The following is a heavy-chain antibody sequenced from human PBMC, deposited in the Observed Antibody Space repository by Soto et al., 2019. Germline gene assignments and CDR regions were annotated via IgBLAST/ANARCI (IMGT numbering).Heavy chain of an antibody. CDR2: ISSSGSTI. CDR1: GFTFSSYE. D-gene: IGHD3-16*02. CDR3: ARGFVAHRFYDYVWGSYPETFDY. J-gene: IGHJ4*02. Sequence: EVQLVESGGGLVQPGGSLRLSCAASGFTFSSYEMNWVRQAPGKGLEWVSYISSSGSTIYYADSVKGRFTISRDNAKNSLYLQMNSLRAEDTAVYYCARGFVAHRFYDYVWGSYPETFDYWGQGTLVTVSS. V-gene: IGHV3-48*03.